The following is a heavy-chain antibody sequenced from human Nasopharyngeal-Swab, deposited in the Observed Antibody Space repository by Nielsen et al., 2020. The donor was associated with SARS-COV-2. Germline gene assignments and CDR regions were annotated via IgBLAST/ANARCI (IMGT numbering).Heavy chain of an antibody. Sequence: GGSLRLSCAASGFTFSSFGMSWVRQAPGKGLDWVSAISGSGGDTYYADSVKGRFTISRDNSKNTVYLQMNSLRAEDTAVYYCAKRIYNSKGTELDYWGQGTLVTVSS. V-gene: IGHV3-23*01. CDR3: AKRIYNSKGTELDY. CDR2: ISGSGGDT. D-gene: IGHD3-22*01. CDR1: GFTFSSFG. J-gene: IGHJ4*02.